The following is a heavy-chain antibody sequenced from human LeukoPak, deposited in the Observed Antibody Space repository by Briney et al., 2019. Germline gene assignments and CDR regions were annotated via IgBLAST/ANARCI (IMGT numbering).Heavy chain of an antibody. V-gene: IGHV3-48*01. CDR2: ISSSSSTI. J-gene: IGHJ4*02. D-gene: IGHD3-10*01. CDR1: GFTFSSYS. CDR3: AREGANFRGVIRDGGDY. Sequence: PGGSLRLSCAASGFTFSSYSMNWVRQAPGKGLEWVSYISSSSSTIYYADSVKGRFTISRDNAKNSLYLQMNSLRAEDTAVYYCAREGANFRGVIRDGGDYWGQGTLVTVSS.